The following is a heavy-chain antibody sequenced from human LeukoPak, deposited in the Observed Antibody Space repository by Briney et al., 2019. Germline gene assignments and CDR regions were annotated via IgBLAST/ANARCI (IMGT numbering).Heavy chain of an antibody. CDR3: ARDHNYAFDN. CDR1: GFPFIEYS. D-gene: IGHD1-1*01. V-gene: IGHV3-48*01. CDR2: IGIDSGNT. Sequence: GGSLRLSCTASGFPFIEYSMNWVRQAPGKGLEWISYIGIDSGNTKYADSVRGRFTISADKAKNSLHLQMNSLRVEDTAVCYCARDHNYAFDNWGQGTLVSVAS. J-gene: IGHJ4*02.